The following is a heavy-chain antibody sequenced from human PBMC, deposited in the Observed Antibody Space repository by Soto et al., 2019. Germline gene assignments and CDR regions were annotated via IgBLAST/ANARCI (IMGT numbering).Heavy chain of an antibody. V-gene: IGHV1-3*01. J-gene: IGHJ5*02. CDR2: INAGNGNT. D-gene: IGHD3-3*01. CDR3: ARGKITIFGVVTNWFDP. Sequence: ASVKVSCKASGYTFTSYAMHWVRQAPGQRLEWMGWINAGNGNTKYSQKFQGRVTITRDTSASTAYMGLSSLRSEDTAVYYCARGKITIFGVVTNWFDPWGQGALVTVSS. CDR1: GYTFTSYA.